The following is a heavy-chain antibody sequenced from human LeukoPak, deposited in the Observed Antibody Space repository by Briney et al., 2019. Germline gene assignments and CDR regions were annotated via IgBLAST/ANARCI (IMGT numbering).Heavy chain of an antibody. V-gene: IGHV5-51*01. J-gene: IGHJ5*01. Sequence: GESLQISCKGSGYRITNYWIAWVRQMPGKGLEWMGIIYPGDSDTRYSPSFQGQVTISADKSINTAYLQWSSLKASDTAMYYCARRTTLDSWGQGTLVTVSS. D-gene: IGHD4-17*01. CDR1: GYRITNYW. CDR2: IYPGDSDT. CDR3: ARRTTLDS.